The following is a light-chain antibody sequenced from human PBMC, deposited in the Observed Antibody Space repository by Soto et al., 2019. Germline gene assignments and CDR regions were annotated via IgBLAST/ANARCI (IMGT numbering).Light chain of an antibody. V-gene: IGKV3-11*01. J-gene: IGKJ5*01. Sequence: EIVLTQSPATLSLSPGERATLSCRASQSVSSYLAWYQQKPGQAPRLLIYDASTRATGIPARFSGSGSGTDFTLTISRLEPEDFAVYHCQQRSNWPSITFGQGTRLEIK. CDR1: QSVSSY. CDR2: DAS. CDR3: QQRSNWPSIT.